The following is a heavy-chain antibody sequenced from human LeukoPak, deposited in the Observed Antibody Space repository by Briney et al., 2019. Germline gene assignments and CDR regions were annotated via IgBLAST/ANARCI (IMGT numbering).Heavy chain of an antibody. V-gene: IGHV5-51*01. Sequence: GESLKISCETSGYSFTTYWIDWVRQMPGTGLEWVGAIYPDDSDTRYSPSFQGQVVISADRSIRTAYLQWNSLKTSDTAMYYCARQRGSSGTINHFDPWGQGTLVTVSS. D-gene: IGHD3-10*01. CDR2: IYPDDSDT. CDR3: ARQRGSSGTINHFDP. J-gene: IGHJ5*02. CDR1: GYSFTTYW.